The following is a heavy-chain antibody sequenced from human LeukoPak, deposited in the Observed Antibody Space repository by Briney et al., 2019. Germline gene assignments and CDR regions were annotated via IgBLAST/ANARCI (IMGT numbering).Heavy chain of an antibody. J-gene: IGHJ3*02. CDR2: IKSKTDGGTT. CDR1: GLIFSNAW. Sequence: GGSLRLSCAASGLIFSNAWMSWVRQAPGKGLEWVGRIKSKTDGGTTDYAAPVKGRFTISRDDSKNTLYLQMNSLKTEDTAVYYCTTDQWLDAFDIWGQGTMVTVSS. D-gene: IGHD3-22*01. V-gene: IGHV3-15*01. CDR3: TTDQWLDAFDI.